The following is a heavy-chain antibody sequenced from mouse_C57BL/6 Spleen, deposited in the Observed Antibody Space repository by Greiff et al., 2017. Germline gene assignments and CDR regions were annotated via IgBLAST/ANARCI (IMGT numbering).Heavy chain of an antibody. Sequence: DVHLVESGGGLVQPKGSLKLSCAASGFTFNTYAMHWVRQAPGKGLEWVARIRSKSSNYATYYADSVKDRFTISRDDSQSMLYLQMNNLKTEDTAMYYCVRDPHYYGSPYAMDYWGQGTSVTVSS. CDR3: VRDPHYYGSPYAMDY. CDR1: GFTFNTYA. J-gene: IGHJ4*01. CDR2: IRSKSSNYAT. V-gene: IGHV10-3*01. D-gene: IGHD1-1*01.